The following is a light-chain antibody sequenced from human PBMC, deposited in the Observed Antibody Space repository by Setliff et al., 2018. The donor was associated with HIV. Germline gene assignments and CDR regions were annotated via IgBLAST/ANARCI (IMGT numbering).Light chain of an antibody. CDR1: NSDVGGYNH. Sequence: QPALTQPASVSGSPGQSITISCTGTNSDVGGYNHVSWYQHHPGKAPDLLIYGVTERPAGVSNRLSGSRSGNTASLTISGLQPEDEADYYCCSYAGRGTYVFGTGTKVTVL. CDR2: GVT. CDR3: CSYAGRGTYV. J-gene: IGLJ1*01. V-gene: IGLV2-23*02.